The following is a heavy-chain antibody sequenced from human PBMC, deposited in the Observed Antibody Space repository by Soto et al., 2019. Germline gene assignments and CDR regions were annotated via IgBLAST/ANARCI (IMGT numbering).Heavy chain of an antibody. CDR2: INDRGDTT. V-gene: IGHV3-23*01. D-gene: IGHD1-1*01. CDR1: GFTINRDA. J-gene: IGHJ4*02. CDR3: AKDKPGTTSFDY. Sequence: GVSLRLSCAASGFTINRDALSWVRQAPAKGLEWVAAINDRGDTTHYADSVKGRFTISRDTSKNTLYLQMNTLRAEDTAVYYCAKDKPGTTSFDYWGRGTLVTVSS.